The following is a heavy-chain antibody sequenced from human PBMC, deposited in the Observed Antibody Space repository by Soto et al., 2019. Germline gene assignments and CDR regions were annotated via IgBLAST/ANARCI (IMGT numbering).Heavy chain of an antibody. CDR1: GYTFTSYY. CDR3: ARDFWSGYYGGGMDV. CDR2: INPSGGST. D-gene: IGHD3-3*01. V-gene: IGHV1-46*01. J-gene: IGHJ6*02. Sequence: GASVKVSCKASGYTFTSYYMHWVRQAPGQGLEWMGIINPSGGSTSYAQKFQGRVTMTRDTSTSTVYMELSSLRSEDTAVYYCARDFWSGYYGGGMDVWGQGTTVTVSS.